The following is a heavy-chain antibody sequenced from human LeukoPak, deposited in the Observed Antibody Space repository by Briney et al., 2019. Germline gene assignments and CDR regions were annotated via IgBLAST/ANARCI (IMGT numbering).Heavy chain of an antibody. Sequence: GGSLRLSCAASGFTFSNYAMNWVRQAPGKGLDWVSGITGSGSSTYYADSVKGRFTISRDNSKNMLYLQMNSLRAEDTAMYYCAGYSGHDYWGQGTLVTVSS. CDR3: AGYSGHDY. V-gene: IGHV3-23*01. CDR2: ITGSGSST. D-gene: IGHD2-21*01. J-gene: IGHJ4*02. CDR1: GFTFSNYA.